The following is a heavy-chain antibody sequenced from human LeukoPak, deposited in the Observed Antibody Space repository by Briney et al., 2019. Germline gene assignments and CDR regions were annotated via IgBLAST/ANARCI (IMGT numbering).Heavy chain of an antibody. V-gene: IGHV4-4*08. J-gene: IGHJ6*02. Sequence: SETLSLTCTVSGGSISSYYWNWIRQPPGKGLEWIGSIYSSGNTNYHPSLKSRVTISLDTSKSQFSLRVRSVTAADMAVYYCVRCHTAYYYDSGSYSYDMDVWGPGTTVTVSS. CDR2: IYSSGNT. D-gene: IGHD3-10*01. CDR1: GGSISSYY. CDR3: VRCHTAYYYDSGSYSYDMDV.